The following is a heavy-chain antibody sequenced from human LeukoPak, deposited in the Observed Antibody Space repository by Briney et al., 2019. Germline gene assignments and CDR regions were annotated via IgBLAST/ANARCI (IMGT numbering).Heavy chain of an antibody. Sequence: GGSLRLSCAASGFTFDDYAMHWVRQAPGKGLEWVSLISWDGGSTYYADSVKGRFTISRDNSKNSLYLQMNSLRAEDTALYYCARGYCSSTSCFKRNYYFDYWGQGTLVTVSS. CDR3: ARGYCSSTSCFKRNYYFDY. CDR1: GFTFDDYA. D-gene: IGHD2-2*03. J-gene: IGHJ4*02. CDR2: ISWDGGST. V-gene: IGHV3-43D*03.